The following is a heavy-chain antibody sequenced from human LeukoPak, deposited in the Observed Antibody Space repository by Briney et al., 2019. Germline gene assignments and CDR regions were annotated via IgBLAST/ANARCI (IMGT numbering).Heavy chain of an antibody. D-gene: IGHD3-22*01. CDR3: ARVLSGSWDWFDP. CDR1: GFDFSSYS. V-gene: IGHV3-74*01. Sequence: GGSLRLSCAASGFDFSSYSMNWVRQAPGKGLEWVSRINPDGSTTTYADSVKGRFTISRDNAKNTVYLQMNSLRAEDTAVYYCARVLSGSWDWFDPWGQGTLVTVSS. J-gene: IGHJ5*02. CDR2: INPDGSTT.